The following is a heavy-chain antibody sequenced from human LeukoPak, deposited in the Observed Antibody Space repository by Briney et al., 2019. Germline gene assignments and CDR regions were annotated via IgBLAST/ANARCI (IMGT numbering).Heavy chain of an antibody. D-gene: IGHD3-10*01. CDR3: ARGSYGSGSQIGPLYYFDY. CDR1: GGSFSGYY. V-gene: IGHV4-34*10. CDR2: IDDSGST. J-gene: IGHJ4*02. Sequence: SETLSLTCAVYGGSFSGYYWAWIRQPPGKGLEWIGEIDDSGSTNYNPSLKSRVTMSVDTSKNQFSLKLSSVTAADTAVYYCARGSYGSGSQIGPLYYFDYWGQGTLVTVSS.